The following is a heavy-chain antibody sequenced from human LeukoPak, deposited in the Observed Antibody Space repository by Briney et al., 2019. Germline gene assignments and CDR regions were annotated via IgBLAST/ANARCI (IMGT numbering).Heavy chain of an antibody. V-gene: IGHV4-39*07. CDR3: ARGGSSGYYYDDLKIDY. D-gene: IGHD3-22*01. CDR1: GGSISSSGYY. Sequence: TSETLSLTCTVSGGSISSSGYYWGWIRQPPGKGLEWIGSADYTGIASHSPSLKSRVTISVDTSKNQFSLKVSSVTAADTAVYYCARGGSSGYYYDDLKIDYWGQGTLVTVSS. CDR2: ADYTGIA. J-gene: IGHJ4*02.